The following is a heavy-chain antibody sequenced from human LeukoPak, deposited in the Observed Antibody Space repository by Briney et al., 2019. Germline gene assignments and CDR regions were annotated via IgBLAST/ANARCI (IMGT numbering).Heavy chain of an antibody. CDR1: GYTFTSYY. J-gene: IGHJ4*02. D-gene: IGHD1-26*01. CDR2: INPSGGST. V-gene: IGHV1-46*04. CDR3: ARDRNTGSSYENLFEY. Sequence: ASVKVSCKASGYTFTSYYMHWVRQAPGQGLEWIGIINPSGGSTSYADSVKGRFTISRDNAKNTLYLQMNSLRAEDTSVYYCARDRNTGSSYENLFEYWGQGSLVTVSS.